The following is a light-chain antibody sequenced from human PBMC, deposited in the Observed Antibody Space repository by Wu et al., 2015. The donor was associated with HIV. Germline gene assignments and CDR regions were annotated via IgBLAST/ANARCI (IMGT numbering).Light chain of an antibody. CDR2: AAF. V-gene: IGKV1-6*01. Sequence: IQMTQSPSPLSASVGDRVTITCRASQSISTYLNWYQQKPGKAPKLLIYAAFSLESGVPSRFSGSGSGTDFTLTISSLQPEDFATYYCLQDYNYPWTFGQGTKVEIK. CDR1: QSISTY. CDR3: LQDYNYPWT. J-gene: IGKJ1*01.